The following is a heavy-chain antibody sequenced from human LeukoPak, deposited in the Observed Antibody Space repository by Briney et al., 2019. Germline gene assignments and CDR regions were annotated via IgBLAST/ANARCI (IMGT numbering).Heavy chain of an antibody. CDR3: AKTRTPVATNLDY. V-gene: IGHV1-2*02. D-gene: IGHD5-12*01. Sequence: ASVKVSCKTSGYTFTNYDINWVRQATGQGLEWMGWINPNSGGTNYAQNFQGRVTMTRDTSISTAYMELSSLRSDDTAVFYCAKTRTPVATNLDYWGQGTLVTVSS. J-gene: IGHJ4*02. CDR2: INPNSGGT. CDR1: GYTFTNYD.